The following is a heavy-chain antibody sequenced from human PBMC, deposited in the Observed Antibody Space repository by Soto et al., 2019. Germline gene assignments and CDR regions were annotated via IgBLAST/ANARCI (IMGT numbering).Heavy chain of an antibody. D-gene: IGHD3-22*01. CDR2: INAGNGNT. Sequence: GASVKVSCKASGYTFSSYAMHWVRQAPGQRLEWMGWINAGNGNTKYSQKFQGRVTITRDTSASTAYMELSSLRSEDTAVYYCARDLGSLYYYDSSGFDYWGQGTLVTVSS. V-gene: IGHV1-3*01. CDR3: ARDLGSLYYYDSSGFDY. CDR1: GYTFSSYA. J-gene: IGHJ4*02.